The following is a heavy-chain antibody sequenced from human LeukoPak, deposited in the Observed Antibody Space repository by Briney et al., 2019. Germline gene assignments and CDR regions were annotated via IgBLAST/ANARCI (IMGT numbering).Heavy chain of an antibody. Sequence: GRSLRLSCAASGFTFSRHGMHWVRQAPGKGLEWMAVIWYDGSNKYYADSVKGRFTISRDNSKNTLYLQMNSLRAEDTAVYYCARSGPRDNWNDDYWGQGTLVTVSS. CDR1: GFTFSRHG. CDR3: ARSGPRDNWNDDY. V-gene: IGHV3-33*01. J-gene: IGHJ4*02. CDR2: IWYDGSNK. D-gene: IGHD1-1*01.